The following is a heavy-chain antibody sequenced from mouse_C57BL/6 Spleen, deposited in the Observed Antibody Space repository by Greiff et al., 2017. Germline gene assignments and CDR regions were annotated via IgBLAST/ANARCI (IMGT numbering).Heavy chain of an antibody. J-gene: IGHJ4*01. D-gene: IGHD2-4*01. CDR2: ISNGGGST. V-gene: IGHV5-12*01. CDR1: GFTFSDYY. CDR3: ARGGLRRGIYAMEY. Sequence: EVHLVESGGGLVQPGGSLKLSCAASGFTFSDYYMYWVRQTPEKRLEWVAYISNGGGSTYYPDTVKGRFTISRDNATNTLYLQISRLKSADTAMYYCARGGLRRGIYAMEYRGQETSVTVSS.